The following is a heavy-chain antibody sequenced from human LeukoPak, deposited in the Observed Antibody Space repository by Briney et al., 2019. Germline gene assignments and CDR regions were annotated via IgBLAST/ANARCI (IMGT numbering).Heavy chain of an antibody. D-gene: IGHD2-21*02. V-gene: IGHV3-43D*03. Sequence: GGSLRLSCAASGFTFDDYTMHWVRQAPGKGLGWVSLISWDGGSTYYADSVKGRFTISRDNSKNSLYLQMNSLRAEDTALYYCAKALCGGDCPHRDYFDYWGQGTLVTVSS. CDR2: ISWDGGST. CDR1: GFTFDDYT. CDR3: AKALCGGDCPHRDYFDY. J-gene: IGHJ4*02.